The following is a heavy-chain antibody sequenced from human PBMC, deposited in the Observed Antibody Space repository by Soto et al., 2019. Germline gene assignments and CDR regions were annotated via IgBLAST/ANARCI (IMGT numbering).Heavy chain of an antibody. Sequence: QVQLVQSGAEVKKPGASVKVSCKASGYTFTSYDINWVRQATGQGLEWMGWMNPNSGNTGYAQKFQGRVTMTRNTFLSTACMELSTLTTVYRAVYYRARIRGPMVRGVGFYEFDPWGQGSLVTVSS. CDR2: MNPNSGNT. J-gene: IGHJ5*02. D-gene: IGHD3-10*01. CDR1: GYTFTSYD. CDR3: ARIRGPMVRGVGFYEFDP. V-gene: IGHV1-8*01.